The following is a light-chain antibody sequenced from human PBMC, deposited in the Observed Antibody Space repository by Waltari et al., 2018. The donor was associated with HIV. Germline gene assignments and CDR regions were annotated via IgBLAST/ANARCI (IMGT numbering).Light chain of an antibody. V-gene: IGKV1-5*03. CDR3: QEYSGYFRT. Sequence: DIQMTQSPSTLSASVGDRVTITCRASQSISNWLAWYQQKPGKAPKLLIYRAYSLESGVRSRFSGSGSGTEYTLTISSLQPDDFATYYCQEYSGYFRTFGQGTKVEIK. CDR1: QSISNW. CDR2: RAY. J-gene: IGKJ1*01.